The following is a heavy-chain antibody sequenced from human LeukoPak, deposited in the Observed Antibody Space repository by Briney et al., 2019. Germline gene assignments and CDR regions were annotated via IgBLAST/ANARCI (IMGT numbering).Heavy chain of an antibody. D-gene: IGHD4-17*01. V-gene: IGHV3-30*02. Sequence: PGGSLRLSCAASGFSFSRYGMHWVRQAPGKGLEWVAFIRSDGSNKYYADSVKGRFPISRDNSKNTLYLQMNSLKPEDTAMYCCAKSDYAEGGIEYWGQGTLVTVSS. J-gene: IGHJ4*02. CDR1: GFSFSRYG. CDR3: AKSDYAEGGIEY. CDR2: IRSDGSNK.